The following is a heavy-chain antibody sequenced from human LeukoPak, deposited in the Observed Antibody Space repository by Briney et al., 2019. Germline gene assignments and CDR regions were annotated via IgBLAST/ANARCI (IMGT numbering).Heavy chain of an antibody. CDR2: ISAYNGNT. CDR3: ARVGGIVVVPAAPPSYYMDV. V-gene: IGHV1-18*01. Sequence: ASVKVSCKASGYTFTSYGISWVRQAPGQGLEWMGWISAYNGNTNYAQKFQGRVTMTTDTSTSTAYMELRSLRSDDTAVYYCARVGGIVVVPAAPPSYYMDVWGKGTTVTVSS. D-gene: IGHD2-2*01. J-gene: IGHJ6*03. CDR1: GYTFTSYG.